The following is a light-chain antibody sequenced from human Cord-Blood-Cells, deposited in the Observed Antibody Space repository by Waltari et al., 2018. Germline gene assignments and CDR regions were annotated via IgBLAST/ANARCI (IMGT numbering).Light chain of an antibody. CDR1: LSVLYSSNNQNY. CDR2: WAS. CDR3: QQYYSTPT. J-gene: IGKJ1*01. Sequence: DIVMNQSPDSLAVSLGERATINCKSRLSVLYSSNNQNYLAWYQQKPGQPPKLLIYWASTRESGLPDRCRGSGSGTDFTLPIICLRAGDVAVYYCQQYYSTPTFGQVTKVEIK. V-gene: IGKV4-1*01.